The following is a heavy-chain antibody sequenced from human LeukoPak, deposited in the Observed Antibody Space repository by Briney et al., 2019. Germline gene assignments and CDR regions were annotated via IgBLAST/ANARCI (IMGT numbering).Heavy chain of an antibody. CDR2: VIPIFGTA. CDR1: VGTVSNYA. Sequence: GASVKVSCKASVGTVSNYAIRWVRQPPGQGLEWMGGVIPIFGTANYAQKFQDRVTITADKSTSTAYMELSSLRSEDRAVYYCASALIAVAGTLGYWGQGTLVTVSS. J-gene: IGHJ4*02. V-gene: IGHV1-69*06. CDR3: ASALIAVAGTLGY. D-gene: IGHD6-19*01.